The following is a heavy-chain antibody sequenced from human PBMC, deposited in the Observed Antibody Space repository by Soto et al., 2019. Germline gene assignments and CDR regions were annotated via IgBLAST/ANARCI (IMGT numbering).Heavy chain of an antibody. D-gene: IGHD5-18*01. V-gene: IGHV3-7*01. J-gene: IGHJ6*03. Sequence: EVQLVESGGGLVQPGGSLRLSCAASGFTFSSYWMSWVRQAPGKGLEWVANIKQDGSEKYYVDSVKGRFTISRDNAKNSLYLQMNSLRAEDTAVYYCAREAFYVDPAAPPTGDPYRYYYYMDVWGKGTTVTVSS. CDR3: AREAFYVDPAAPPTGDPYRYYYYMDV. CDR1: GFTFSSYW. CDR2: IKQDGSEK.